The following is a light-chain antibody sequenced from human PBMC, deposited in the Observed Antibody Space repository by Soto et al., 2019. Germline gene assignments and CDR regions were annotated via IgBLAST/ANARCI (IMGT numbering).Light chain of an antibody. Sequence: EIVLTQSPGTLSLSPGERATLSCRASQSVSSSYLAWYQQKPGQAPRLLLYGASSMATGIPDRFSGSGSGTDFTLTISRLEPEDFAVYYYQPYGSSPYTFGQRTTVPIK. CDR3: QPYGSSPYT. V-gene: IGKV3-20*01. CDR2: GAS. CDR1: QSVSSSY. J-gene: IGKJ1*01.